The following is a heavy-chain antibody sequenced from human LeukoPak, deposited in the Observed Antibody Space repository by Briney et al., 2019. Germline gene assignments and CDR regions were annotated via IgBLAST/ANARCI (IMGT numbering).Heavy chain of an antibody. CDR2: IYYSGST. D-gene: IGHD3-3*01. CDR3: ARDSRFLGYFDY. V-gene: IGHV4-59*12. Sequence: SETLSLTCTVSGGSISSYYWSWIRQPPGKGLEWIGYIYYSGSTNYNPSLKSRVTISVDTSKNQLSLKLSSVTAADTAVYYCARDSRFLGYFDYWGQGTLVTVSS. J-gene: IGHJ4*02. CDR1: GGSISSYY.